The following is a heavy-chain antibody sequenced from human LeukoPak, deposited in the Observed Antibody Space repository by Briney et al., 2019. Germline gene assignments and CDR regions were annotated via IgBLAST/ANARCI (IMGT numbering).Heavy chain of an antibody. D-gene: IGHD2-15*01. CDR3: ARGGGIPSFDY. Sequence: ASVKVSCKASAYSFTSYGISWVRQAPGQGLEWMGWISPNNGHTNYAQKLRGRVTITTDTSTSTAYMELRSLRSDDTAVYYCARGGGIPSFDYWGQGTLVTVSS. CDR1: AYSFTSYG. CDR2: ISPNNGHT. V-gene: IGHV1-18*01. J-gene: IGHJ4*02.